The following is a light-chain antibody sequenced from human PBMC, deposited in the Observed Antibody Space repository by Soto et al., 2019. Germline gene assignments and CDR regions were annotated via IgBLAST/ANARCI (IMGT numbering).Light chain of an antibody. CDR2: WAS. Sequence: DIVMTQSPDSLAVPLGERATINCKSSQSVLYSSNNKNYLAWYQQKSRQPPKLLIYWASTRESGVPDRFSGSGSGTDFTLTISSLQAEDVAVYYCQQYYSTPTFGQGTKLEIK. CDR3: QQYYSTPT. CDR1: QSVLYSSNNKNY. J-gene: IGKJ2*01. V-gene: IGKV4-1*01.